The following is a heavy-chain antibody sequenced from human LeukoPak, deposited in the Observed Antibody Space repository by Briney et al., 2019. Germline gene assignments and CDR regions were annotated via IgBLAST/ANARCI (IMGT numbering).Heavy chain of an antibody. CDR2: IYYSGST. CDR3: ARVKSGAADY. J-gene: IGHJ4*02. V-gene: IGHV4-30-4*02. Sequence: SETLSLTCTVSSGSISSGNYFWSWIRQPPGKGLEWIGYIYYSGSTYYNPSLKSRVTISVDTSKKQFSLKLSSVTAADTAVYYCARVKSGAADYWGQGTLVTVSS. CDR1: SGSISSGNYF. D-gene: IGHD4-17*01.